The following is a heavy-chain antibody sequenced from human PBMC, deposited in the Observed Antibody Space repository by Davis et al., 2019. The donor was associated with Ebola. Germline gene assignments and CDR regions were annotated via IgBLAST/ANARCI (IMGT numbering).Heavy chain of an antibody. Sequence: MPSETLSLTCAVSGDSISSSTWWSWVRQPPGKGLEWIGEIYHSGSTNYNPTLKSRVTISVDKSKNQFSLKLSSVTAADTAVYYCARWGRIATMVQGVISPRHFDYWGQGTLVTVSS. J-gene: IGHJ4*02. CDR3: ARWGRIATMVQGVISPRHFDY. D-gene: IGHD3-10*01. V-gene: IGHV4-4*02. CDR1: GDSISSSTW. CDR2: IYHSGST.